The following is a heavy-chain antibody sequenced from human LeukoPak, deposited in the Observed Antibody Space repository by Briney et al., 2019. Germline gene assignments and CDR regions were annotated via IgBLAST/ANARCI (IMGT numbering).Heavy chain of an antibody. CDR1: GYTFTSYG. D-gene: IGHD5-18*01. CDR2: ISAYNGNT. V-gene: IGHV1-18*01. J-gene: IGHJ4*02. Sequence: WASVEVSCKASGYTFTSYGISWVRQALGQGLEWMGWISAYNGNTNYAQKLQGRVTITADKSTSTAYMELSSLRSEDTAVYYCARGIQLWSEPLDYWGQGTLVTVSS. CDR3: ARGIQLWSEPLDY.